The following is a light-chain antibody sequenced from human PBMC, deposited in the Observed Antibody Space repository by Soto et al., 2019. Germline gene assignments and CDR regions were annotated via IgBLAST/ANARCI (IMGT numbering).Light chain of an antibody. CDR2: DVS. V-gene: IGKV1-5*01. CDR3: QQYNSYPWT. Sequence: DIQMTQSPSTLSASVGDRVTITCRASQSISSWLAWYQQKPGKAPKLLIHDVSSLESGVPSRFSGSGSGTEFTLTISSLQPDDFATYYCQQYNSYPWTFGQGTKVEIK. CDR1: QSISSW. J-gene: IGKJ1*01.